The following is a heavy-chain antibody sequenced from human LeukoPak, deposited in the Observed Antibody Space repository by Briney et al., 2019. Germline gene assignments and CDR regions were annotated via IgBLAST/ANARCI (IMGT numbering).Heavy chain of an antibody. D-gene: IGHD2-2*01. V-gene: IGHV3-30*04. Sequence: PGGSLRLSCAVSGFTFSSYAMHWVRQAPGKGLEWVSVISYDGSNKYYADSVKGRLTISRDNSKNTLYLQMNSLRAEDTAVYYCARGLGIVVVPAGDYFDYWGQGTLVTVSS. CDR2: ISYDGSNK. J-gene: IGHJ4*02. CDR1: GFTFSSYA. CDR3: ARGLGIVVVPAGDYFDY.